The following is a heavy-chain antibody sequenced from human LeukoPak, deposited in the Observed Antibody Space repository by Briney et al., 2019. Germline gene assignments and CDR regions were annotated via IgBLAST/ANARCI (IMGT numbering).Heavy chain of an antibody. V-gene: IGHV4-39*01. Sequence: SETLSLTCTVSGGSISSSSYYWGWIRQPPGKGLEWIGSIYYSGGTYYNPSLKSRVTISVDTSKNQFSLKLSSVTAADTAVYYCAKPNVDTATYYFDYWGQGTLVTVSS. CDR2: IYYSGGT. D-gene: IGHD5-18*01. CDR3: AKPNVDTATYYFDY. CDR1: GGSISSSSYY. J-gene: IGHJ4*02.